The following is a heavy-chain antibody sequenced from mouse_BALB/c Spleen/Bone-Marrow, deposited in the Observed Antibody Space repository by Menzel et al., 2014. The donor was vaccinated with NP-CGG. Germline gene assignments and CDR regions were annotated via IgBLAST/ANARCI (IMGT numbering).Heavy chain of an antibody. CDR3: ARVPAYYTYAMDY. CDR1: GLSLTSYG. CDR2: IWAGGST. V-gene: IGHV2-9*02. D-gene: IGHD2-12*01. Sequence: QVQLKDSGPGLVAPSQSLSITCTVSGLSLTSYGVHWVRQPPGKALEWLGVIWAGGSTNYNSALMSRLSISKDNSKSQVFLKMNSLQTDDTAMYYCARVPAYYTYAMDYWGQGTSVTVSS. J-gene: IGHJ4*01.